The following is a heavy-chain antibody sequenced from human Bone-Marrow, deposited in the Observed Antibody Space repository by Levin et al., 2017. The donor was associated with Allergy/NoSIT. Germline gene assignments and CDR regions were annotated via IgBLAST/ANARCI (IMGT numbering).Heavy chain of an antibody. Sequence: GGSLRLSCAASGFSISSYTMVWVRQAPGKGLEWVSSISSSSSYIYYADSVRGRFTISRDNAQNSMFLQMNSLRSEDTAIYYCATRRDCAAGNCYYEYFEYWGQGALVTVSS. CDR2: ISSSSSYI. V-gene: IGHV3-21*01. CDR1: GFSISSYT. D-gene: IGHD2-15*01. J-gene: IGHJ1*01. CDR3: ATRRDCAAGNCYYEYFEY.